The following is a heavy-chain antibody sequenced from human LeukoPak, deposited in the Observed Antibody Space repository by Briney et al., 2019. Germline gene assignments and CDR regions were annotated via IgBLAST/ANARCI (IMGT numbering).Heavy chain of an antibody. CDR2: IWYDGSNK. J-gene: IGHJ4*02. Sequence: GRSLRLSCAASGFTFSSYGMHWVRQAPGKGLEWVAVIWYDGSNKYYADSVKGRFTISRDNSENTLYLQMNSLRAEDTAVYYCARARDGYRTVYFDYWGQGTLVTVSS. V-gene: IGHV3-33*01. D-gene: IGHD5-24*01. CDR3: ARARDGYRTVYFDY. CDR1: GFTFSSYG.